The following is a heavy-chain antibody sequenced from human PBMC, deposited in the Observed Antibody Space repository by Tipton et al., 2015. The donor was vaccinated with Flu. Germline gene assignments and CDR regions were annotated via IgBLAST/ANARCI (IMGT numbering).Heavy chain of an antibody. CDR3: ARRIAVARGAWWYFDL. V-gene: IGHV4-59*01. CDR2: IYYSGRT. D-gene: IGHD6-19*01. CDR1: GGSISSYY. J-gene: IGHJ2*01. Sequence: TLSLTCTVSGGSISSYYWSWIRQPPGKGLEWIGYIYYSGRTIYNPSLKSRVTISVDTSKNQFSLKLSIVTAADTAVYYCARRIAVARGAWWYFDLWGRGAVVTV.